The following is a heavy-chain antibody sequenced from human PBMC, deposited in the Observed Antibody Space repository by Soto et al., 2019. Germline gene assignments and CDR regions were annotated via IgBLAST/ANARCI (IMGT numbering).Heavy chain of an antibody. V-gene: IGHV3-74*01. D-gene: IGHD2-2*01. CDR3: ARRLPGTGTFAN. CDR1: GFSFSDDW. J-gene: IGHJ4*02. Sequence: EVQLVESGGDLIQPGGSLRLSCVGSGFSFSDDWMHWVRQAPGKGLVWVSRISGDGTRTNYADLVNGRFTISRDNARNTLYLQMSSLRVDDTAVYYCARRLPGTGTFANWGQGTLVTVSS. CDR2: ISGDGTRT.